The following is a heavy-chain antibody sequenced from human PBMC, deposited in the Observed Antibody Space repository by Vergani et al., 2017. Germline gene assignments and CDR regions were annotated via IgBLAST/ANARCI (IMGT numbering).Heavy chain of an antibody. CDR2: MNPNSGIT. CDR3: ARGRWVTPRTRATHNNWFDP. CDR1: GYTFTSYD. J-gene: IGHJ5*02. Sequence: QVQLVQSGAEVKKPGASVKVSCKASGYTFTSYDINWVRQATGQGLEWMGWMNPNSGITGYAQKFQGRVTMTRNTSISTAYMELSSLRSEDTAVYYCARGRWVTPRTRATHNNWFDPWGQGTLVTVSS. D-gene: IGHD4-23*01. V-gene: IGHV1-8*01.